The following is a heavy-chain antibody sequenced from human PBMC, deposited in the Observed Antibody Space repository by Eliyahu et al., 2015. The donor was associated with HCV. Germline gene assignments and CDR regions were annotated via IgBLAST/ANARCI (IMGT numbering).Heavy chain of an antibody. Sequence: EVQLVESGGGLVQPGRSLRLSCTASGFTFGDYAMSWVRQXPXKGLEXVGFIRSKAYGGTIEYXASVKGRFTISRDDSKSIAYLQMNSLKTEDTAVYYCSRDPAYYYGSGSYSDYWGQGTLVTVSS. V-gene: IGHV3-49*04. CDR1: GFTFGDYA. D-gene: IGHD3-10*01. CDR3: SRDPAYYYGSGSYSDY. CDR2: IRSKAYGGTI. J-gene: IGHJ4*02.